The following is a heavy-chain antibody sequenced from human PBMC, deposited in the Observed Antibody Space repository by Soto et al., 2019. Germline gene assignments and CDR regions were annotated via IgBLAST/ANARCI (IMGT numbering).Heavy chain of an antibody. CDR2: ISSSSSYI. V-gene: IGHV3-21*01. D-gene: IGHD5-18*01. CDR3: AREAGGYSYGPYYYYYYGMDV. Sequence: EVQLVESGGGLVKPGGSLRLSCAASGLTFSSYSMNWVRQAPGKGLEWVSSISSSSSYIYYADSVKGRFTISRDNAKNSLYLQMNSLRAEDTAVYYCAREAGGYSYGPYYYYYYGMDVWGQGTTVTVSS. J-gene: IGHJ6*02. CDR1: GLTFSSYS.